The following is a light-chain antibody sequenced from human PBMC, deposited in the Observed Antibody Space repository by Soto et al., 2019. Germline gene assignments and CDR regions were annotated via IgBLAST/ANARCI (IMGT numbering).Light chain of an antibody. CDR3: QQRNSYPRT. V-gene: IGKV1-9*01. Sequence: DIQLTQSPSFLSASVGDRVTITCRASQGINIFLAWFQQKPGKAPNLLISAASTLQSSVPSRFSGSGSETEFTLTITSLQPEDSATYYCQQRNSYPRTFGQGTKVEIK. CDR2: AAS. CDR1: QGINIF. J-gene: IGKJ2*01.